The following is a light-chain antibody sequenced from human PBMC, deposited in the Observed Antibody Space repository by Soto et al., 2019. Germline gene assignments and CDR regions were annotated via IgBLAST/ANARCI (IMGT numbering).Light chain of an antibody. J-gene: IGLJ2*01. CDR2: RDH. CDR3: AAWDDSLNGYVV. Sequence: QSVLTQPPSASGTPGQRVTISCSGSRYNIGSNTVNWYQQVPGTAPRLLIHRDHQRPSGVPDRFSGSKSGTSASLAISGLQSEDEADYYCAAWDDSLNGYVVFGGETKLTVL. V-gene: IGLV1-44*01. CDR1: RYNIGSNT.